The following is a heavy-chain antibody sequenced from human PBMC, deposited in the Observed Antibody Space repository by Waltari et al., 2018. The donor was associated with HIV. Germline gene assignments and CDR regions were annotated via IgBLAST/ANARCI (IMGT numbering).Heavy chain of an antibody. CDR1: GGSIRSRSYS. D-gene: IGHD6-19*01. Sequence: QVQLQESGPGLVKPSQTLSPTCTVPGGSIRSRSYSWSWIRQPAGKGLEWIGRVYTSGTTNYNPSLKSRVTISVDTSKNQISLKMRSVTAADTAVYYCARVSLAGWFDPWGQGTLVTVSS. V-gene: IGHV4-61*02. CDR2: VYTSGTT. J-gene: IGHJ5*02. CDR3: ARVSLAGWFDP.